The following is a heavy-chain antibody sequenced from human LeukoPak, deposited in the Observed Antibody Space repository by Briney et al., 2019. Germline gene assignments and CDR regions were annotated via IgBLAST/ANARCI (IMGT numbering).Heavy chain of an antibody. D-gene: IGHD2-2*01. J-gene: IGHJ4*02. CDR2: ISSRSSTI. CDR3: ASGRWGYCSRTSCPLDY. V-gene: IGHV3-48*01. Sequence: PGGSLRPSCAASGFTFSSYSMKWVRQAPGKGLEWVAYISSRSSTIYYADSVKGRFTVSRDNAKNSLYLQMNSLRAEDTAVYYCASGRWGYCSRTSCPLDYWGQGTLVTVSS. CDR1: GFTFSSYS.